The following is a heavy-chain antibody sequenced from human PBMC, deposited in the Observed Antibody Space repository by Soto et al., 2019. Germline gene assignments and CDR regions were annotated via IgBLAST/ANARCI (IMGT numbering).Heavy chain of an antibody. Sequence: ASVKVSCKASGYTFTSYGISWVRQAPGQGLEWMGWISAYNGNTNYAQKLQGRVTMTTDTSTSTAYMELRSLRSDDTAVYYCATPMTTVTTWTFDIWGQGTMVTVSS. V-gene: IGHV1-18*01. CDR1: GYTFTSYG. J-gene: IGHJ3*02. CDR3: ATPMTTVTTWTFDI. CDR2: ISAYNGNT. D-gene: IGHD4-4*01.